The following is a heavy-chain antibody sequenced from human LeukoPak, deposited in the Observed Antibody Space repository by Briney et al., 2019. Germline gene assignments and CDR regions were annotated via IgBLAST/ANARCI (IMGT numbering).Heavy chain of an antibody. Sequence: SQTLSLTCAISGDSVSSNSAAWNWIRQSPSRGLEWLGRTYYRSKWYNDYAVSVKSRITISPDTSKNQFSLQLNSVTPEDTAVYYCARAALDFWSGYYTLGDYWGQGTLVTVSS. V-gene: IGHV6-1*01. J-gene: IGHJ4*02. CDR2: TYYRSKWYN. D-gene: IGHD3-3*01. CDR3: ARAALDFWSGYYTLGDY. CDR1: GDSVSSNSAA.